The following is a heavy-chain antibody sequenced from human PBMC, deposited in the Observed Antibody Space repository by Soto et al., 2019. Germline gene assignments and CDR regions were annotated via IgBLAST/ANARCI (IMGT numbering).Heavy chain of an antibody. J-gene: IGHJ4*02. V-gene: IGHV1-2*04. CDR2: INPNSGGT. D-gene: IGHD5-12*01. CDR3: AITYYSGYDFGYYFDY. CDR1: GYTFTGYY. Sequence: ASVKVSCKASGYTFTGYYMHWARQAPGQGLEWMGWINPNSGGTNYAQKFQGWVTMTRDTSISTAYMELSRLRSDDTAVYYCAITYYSGYDFGYYFDYWGQGTLVTVSS.